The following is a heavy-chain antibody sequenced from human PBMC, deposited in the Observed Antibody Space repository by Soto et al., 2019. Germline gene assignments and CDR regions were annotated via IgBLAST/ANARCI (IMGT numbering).Heavy chain of an antibody. Sequence: GSLRLSCAASGFTFSSYAMSWVRQAPGKGLEWVSAISGSGGSTYYADSVKGRFTISRDNSKNTLYLQMNSLRAEDTAVYYCAKVPYSSGWYAYYYYGMDVWGQGTTVTVSS. CDR1: GFTFSSYA. V-gene: IGHV3-23*01. CDR2: ISGSGGST. J-gene: IGHJ6*02. D-gene: IGHD6-19*01. CDR3: AKVPYSSGWYAYYYYGMDV.